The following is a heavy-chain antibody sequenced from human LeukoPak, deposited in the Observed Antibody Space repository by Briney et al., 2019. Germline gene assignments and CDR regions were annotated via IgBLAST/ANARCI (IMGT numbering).Heavy chain of an antibody. CDR2: INHSGST. J-gene: IGHJ6*02. CDR1: GGSFSGYY. Sequence: PSETLSLTCAVYGGSFSGYYWSWIRQPPGKGLEWIGEINHSGSTNYNPSLKSRVTISVDTSKNQFSLKLSSVTAADTAVYYCARGKGYYYYYGMDVWGQGITVTVSS. V-gene: IGHV4-34*01. CDR3: ARGKGYYYYYGMDV.